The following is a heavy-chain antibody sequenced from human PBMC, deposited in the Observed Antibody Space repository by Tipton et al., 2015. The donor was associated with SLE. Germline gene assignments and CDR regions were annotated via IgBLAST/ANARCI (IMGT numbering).Heavy chain of an antibody. Sequence: TLSLTCIVSGASVGTYCWNWLRQSPGKGLEWIGTIYYNGRTYYNPSLKSRVTISVDTSKNQFSLKLSSVTAADTAVYYCATDPGDWYFDLWGRGTLVTVSS. V-gene: IGHV4-59*02. CDR1: GASVGTYC. J-gene: IGHJ2*01. CDR2: IYYNGRT. CDR3: ATDPGDWYFDL.